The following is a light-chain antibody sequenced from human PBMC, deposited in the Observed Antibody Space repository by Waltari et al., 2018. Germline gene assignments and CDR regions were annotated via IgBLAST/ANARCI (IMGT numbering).Light chain of an antibody. Sequence: DIQMTQSPSSLSASVGDRVTITCRASQSINNLLAWYQQKPGKAPKPLIYKASNLESGVPSRCSGSGSATEFTLTISSLQPDDFATYYCQQYNNYSYTFGQGSKLEIK. CDR1: QSINNL. V-gene: IGKV1-5*03. CDR2: KAS. J-gene: IGKJ2*01. CDR3: QQYNNYSYT.